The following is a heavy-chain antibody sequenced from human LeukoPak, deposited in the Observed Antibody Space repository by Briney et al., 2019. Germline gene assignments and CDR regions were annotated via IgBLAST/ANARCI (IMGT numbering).Heavy chain of an antibody. Sequence: PGGSLRLSCAASGFSFSSLSMSWVRQAPGKGLEWVANIKQDGVEKYYVDSVKGRFTISRDNAKNSLYLQMNSLRAEDTALYYCARVGSSSSYFYYMDVWGKGTTVTVSS. CDR3: ARVGSSSSYFYYMDV. V-gene: IGHV3-7*01. CDR1: GFSFSSLS. D-gene: IGHD6-6*01. J-gene: IGHJ6*03. CDR2: IKQDGVEK.